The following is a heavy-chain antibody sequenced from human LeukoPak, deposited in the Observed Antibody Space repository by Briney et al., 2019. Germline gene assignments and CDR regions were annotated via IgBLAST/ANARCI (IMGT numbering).Heavy chain of an antibody. CDR3: AKDYYDSSGFYLIDY. CDR2: ISGSGGST. Sequence: GGSLRLSCAASGFTFSSYAMSWVRQAPGKGLEWVSTISGSGGSTYYADSVKGLFTISRDNSKNTLYLHMNSLRAEDAALYYCAKDYYDSSGFYLIDYWGQGTLVTVSS. D-gene: IGHD3-22*01. J-gene: IGHJ4*02. CDR1: GFTFSSYA. V-gene: IGHV3-23*01.